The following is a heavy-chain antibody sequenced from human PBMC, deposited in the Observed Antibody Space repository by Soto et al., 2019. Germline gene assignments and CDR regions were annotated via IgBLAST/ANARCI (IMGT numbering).Heavy chain of an antibody. J-gene: IGHJ4*02. CDR3: ARDLDGYCSGGSCSHYFDY. CDR1: GGSISSGGYY. Sequence: QVQLQESGPGLVKPSQTLSLTCTVSGGSISSGGYYWSWIRQHPGKGLEWIGYIYYSGSTYYNPSLMSRVTISVDTSKNQFAVKLSSVSAADTAVYYCARDLDGYCSGGSCSHYFDYWGQGTLVTVSS. V-gene: IGHV4-31*03. CDR2: IYYSGST. D-gene: IGHD2-15*01.